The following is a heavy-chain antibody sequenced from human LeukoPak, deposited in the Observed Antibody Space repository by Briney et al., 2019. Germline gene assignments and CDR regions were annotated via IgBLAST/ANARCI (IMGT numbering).Heavy chain of an antibody. V-gene: IGHV3-21*06. Sequence: GALSLSCAASGFTFSSYSMNWVRQAPGKGLEWVSSISSSSTYIYYADSVKGRFTISRDNAKNPLYLQMNSLRAEDTAVYYCARGRPGGVIATRNLDYWGQGTLVTVSS. J-gene: IGHJ4*02. CDR1: GFTFSSYS. CDR3: ARGRPGGVIATRNLDY. D-gene: IGHD2-21*01. CDR2: ISSSSTYI.